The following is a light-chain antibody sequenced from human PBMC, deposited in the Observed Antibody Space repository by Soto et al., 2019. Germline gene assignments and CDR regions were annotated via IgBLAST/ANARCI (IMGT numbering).Light chain of an antibody. CDR1: SSDDGAYNY. J-gene: IGLJ2*01. CDR2: DVS. V-gene: IGLV2-14*03. CDR3: HSYTSTSTHVV. Sequence: QSVLTQPASVSGSPGQSITMSCTGTSSDDGAYNYVSWYQHHPGKAPKLMIYDVSHRPSGVSNRFSGSKSGNTASLTISGLQAEDGDDYYCHSYTSTSTHVVFGGGTQLTVL.